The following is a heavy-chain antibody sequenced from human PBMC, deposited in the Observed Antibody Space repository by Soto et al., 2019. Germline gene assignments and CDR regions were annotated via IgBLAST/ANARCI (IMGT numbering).Heavy chain of an antibody. Sequence: KPSETLSLTCTVSGGSISSGDYYWSWIRQPPGKGLEWIGYIYYSGSTYYNPSLKSRVTISVDTSKNQFSLKLSSVTAADTAVYYCARAGSYPYNWSSRTLDHFDYWGQGTLVTVSS. J-gene: IGHJ4*02. V-gene: IGHV4-30-4*01. CDR1: GGSISSGDYY. D-gene: IGHD1-20*01. CDR3: ARAGSYPYNWSSRTLDHFDY. CDR2: IYYSGST.